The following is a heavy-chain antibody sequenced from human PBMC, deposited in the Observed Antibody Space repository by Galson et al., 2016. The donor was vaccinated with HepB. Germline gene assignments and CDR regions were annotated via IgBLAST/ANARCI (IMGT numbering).Heavy chain of an antibody. Sequence: SLRLSCAASGFTFSSFSMNWVRQAPGKGLEWIPYISSRSGIHYADSVTGRFTISRDNAENSLYLQMNSLRAEDTAVYYRASRRYTGRGGYSSSWLREYWGQGTLFTVSS. CDR1: GFTFSSFS. J-gene: IGHJ4*02. CDR2: ISSRSGI. D-gene: IGHD6-13*01. CDR3: ASRRYTGRGGYSSSWLREY. V-gene: IGHV3-48*04.